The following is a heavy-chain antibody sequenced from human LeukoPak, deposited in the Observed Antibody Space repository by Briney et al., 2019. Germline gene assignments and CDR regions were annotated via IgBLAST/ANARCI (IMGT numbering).Heavy chain of an antibody. J-gene: IGHJ4*02. CDR1: CGSISRGWYY. CDR2: IYHSGST. D-gene: IGHD1-26*01. CDR3: ARDRGKGATRFDY. Sequence: SETLSLTCTVSCGSISRGWYYWGWVPQPPRKGLGGIGSIYHSGSTYHNPSLKSRVTISVDTSKNQFSLKLSSVTAADTAVYYCARDRGKGATRFDYWGQGTLVTVSS. V-gene: IGHV4-39*07.